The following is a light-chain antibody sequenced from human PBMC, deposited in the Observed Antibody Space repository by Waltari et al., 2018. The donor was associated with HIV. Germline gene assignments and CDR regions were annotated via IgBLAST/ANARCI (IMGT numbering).Light chain of an antibody. CDR3: VSYTEKDTFLL. CDR1: STDIGPYTF. CDR2: DVT. J-gene: IGLJ2*01. V-gene: IGLV2-8*01. Sequence: QSALTQPPSASGSPGQSVAISCTGSSTDIGPYTFVSWYQHHPGKAPKLLIYDVTRRPPGIPDRFSGTKSGYTASLTVSDLQVEDEADYYCVSYTEKDTFLLFGGGTKLAV.